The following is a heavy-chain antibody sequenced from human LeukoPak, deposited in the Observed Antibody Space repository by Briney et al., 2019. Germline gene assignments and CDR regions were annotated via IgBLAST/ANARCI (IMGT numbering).Heavy chain of an antibody. D-gene: IGHD6-13*01. CDR2: ISGSGGST. Sequence: PGGSLRLSCAASGFTFSSYAMSWVRQAPGKGLEWGSAISGSGGSTYYADSVKGRFTISRGNSKNTLYLQMNSLRAEDTAVYYCAKDRPIAAAGTIVDAFDIWGQGTMVTVSS. J-gene: IGHJ3*02. CDR3: AKDRPIAAAGTIVDAFDI. V-gene: IGHV3-23*01. CDR1: GFTFSSYA.